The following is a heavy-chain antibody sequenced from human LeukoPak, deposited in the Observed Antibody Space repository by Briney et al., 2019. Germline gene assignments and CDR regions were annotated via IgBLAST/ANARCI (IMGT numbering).Heavy chain of an antibody. CDR2: IYHSCGI. CDR3: ARNVTAGFFDF. V-gene: IGHV4-38-2*01. D-gene: IGHD1-1*01. Sequence: PSETLSLTCAVSSSSISSNYFWSCFRQPPGKGLEWIATIYHSCGIYFNPSLKSRVSISLDASNNQFFLQLASVTAADTAIYYCARNVTAGFFDFWGQGILTTVSS. J-gene: IGHJ4*02. CDR1: SSSISSNYF.